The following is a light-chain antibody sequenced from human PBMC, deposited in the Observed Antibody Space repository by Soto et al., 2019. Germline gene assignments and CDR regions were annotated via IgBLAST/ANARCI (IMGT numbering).Light chain of an antibody. Sequence: ETVLTQSPATLSLSPGQRATLSCRASQSVSVDLAWYQQKPGQSPSLLIYDASKRATGLPARFSGSGSGTDFTLTISSLEPEDFAVYFCQQRSKWPPTFGQGTKVEIK. V-gene: IGKV3-11*01. J-gene: IGKJ1*01. CDR1: QSVSVD. CDR2: DAS. CDR3: QQRSKWPPT.